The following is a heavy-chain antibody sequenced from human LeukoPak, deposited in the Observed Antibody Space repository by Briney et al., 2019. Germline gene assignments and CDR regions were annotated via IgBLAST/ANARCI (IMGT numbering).Heavy chain of an antibody. Sequence: GGSLRLSCAASGFTFSSYWMSWVRQAPGKGLEWVANIKQEGSEKYYVDSVKGRFTISRDNAKNSLYLEMNSLRAEDTAVYYCARYSYGGDDSTDYWGQGTLVTVSS. D-gene: IGHD5-12*01. V-gene: IGHV3-7*05. CDR2: IKQEGSEK. CDR3: ARYSYGGDDSTDY. CDR1: GFTFSSYW. J-gene: IGHJ4*02.